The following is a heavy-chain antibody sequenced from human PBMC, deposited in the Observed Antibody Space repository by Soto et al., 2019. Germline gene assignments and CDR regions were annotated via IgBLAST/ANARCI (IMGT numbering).Heavy chain of an antibody. Sequence: EVQLVESGGGLVQFGGSLRLSCAASGFTFSSYWMHWVRQVPGKGLVWLSRIKGDGTNTNYADSVKGRFTISRDNVDNTLYLQMNSLRAEDTAVYYCARGVSGYYGFDYWGKGTLVTVSS. CDR3: ARGVSGYYGFDY. D-gene: IGHD5-12*01. V-gene: IGHV3-74*01. CDR2: IKGDGTNT. J-gene: IGHJ4*02. CDR1: GFTFSSYW.